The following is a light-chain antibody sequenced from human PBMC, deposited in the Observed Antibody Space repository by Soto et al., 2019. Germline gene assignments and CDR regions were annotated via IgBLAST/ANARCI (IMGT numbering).Light chain of an antibody. CDR2: KAF. J-gene: IGKJ1*01. Sequence: DIQMTQSPSTLSGSVGDRVTITCRASETISSWLAWYQQKPRKAPKLLMYKAFTLKSGVPSRFSGSGSGTEFTLTISSLQPDDFATYYCQHYNSYSEAFGQGTKV. CDR1: ETISSW. V-gene: IGKV1-5*03. CDR3: QHYNSYSEA.